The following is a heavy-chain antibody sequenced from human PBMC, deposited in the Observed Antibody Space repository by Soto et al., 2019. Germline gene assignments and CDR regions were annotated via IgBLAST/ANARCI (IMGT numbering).Heavy chain of an antibody. Sequence: ASVKVSCKASGYTFTGYYMHWVRQAPGQGLEWMGWINPNSGGTNYAQKFQGRVTMTRDTSNSTAYMELSRLRSDDTAVYYCARGATAMVTPYYYGMEVWGQGTTVTVSS. J-gene: IGHJ6*01. D-gene: IGHD5-18*01. CDR2: INPNSGGT. CDR1: GYTFTGYY. V-gene: IGHV1-2*02. CDR3: ARGATAMVTPYYYGMEV.